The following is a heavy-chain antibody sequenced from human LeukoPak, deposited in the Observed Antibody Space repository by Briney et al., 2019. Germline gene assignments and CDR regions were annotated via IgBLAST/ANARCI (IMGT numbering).Heavy chain of an antibody. V-gene: IGHV3-23*01. CDR2: VSSSGDKT. J-gene: IGHJ4*02. CDR1: GFTFNNYA. D-gene: IGHD4-17*01. Sequence: GGSLRLSCAAAGFTFNNYAMSWVRQAPGKGLEWVSLVSSSGDKTYYPESVKGRFTISRDNSKNTLYLQMNSLRAEDTAVYYCANYGRHFASWGQGTLVTVSP. CDR3: ANYGRHFAS.